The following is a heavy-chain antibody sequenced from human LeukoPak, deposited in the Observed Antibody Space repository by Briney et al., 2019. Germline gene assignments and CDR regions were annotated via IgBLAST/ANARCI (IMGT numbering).Heavy chain of an antibody. CDR1: GFTFSSYA. V-gene: IGHV3-23*01. D-gene: IGHD6-13*01. J-gene: IGHJ4*02. CDR2: ISGSGGNT. Sequence: TGGSLRLSCAASGFTFSSYAMSWVRQAPGKGLEWVSGISGSGGNTYYADSVKGRFTISRDNSKNTLYLQMNSLRAEDTAVYYCAKDGAAGTRRMENWGQGTLVTVSS. CDR3: AKDGAAGTRRMEN.